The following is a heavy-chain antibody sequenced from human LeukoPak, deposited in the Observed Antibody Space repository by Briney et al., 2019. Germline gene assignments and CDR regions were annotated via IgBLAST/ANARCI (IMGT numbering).Heavy chain of an antibody. Sequence: ASVRVSCEASGYTFTGYYMHWVRQAPGQGLEWMGWINPNSGGTNYAQKFQGRVTMTRDTSISTAYMELSRLRSDDTAVYYCARDLQSSSGYYYVVGYWGQGTLVTDSS. CDR3: ARDLQSSSGYYYVVGY. D-gene: IGHD3-22*01. CDR2: INPNSGGT. V-gene: IGHV1-2*02. CDR1: GYTFTGYY. J-gene: IGHJ4*02.